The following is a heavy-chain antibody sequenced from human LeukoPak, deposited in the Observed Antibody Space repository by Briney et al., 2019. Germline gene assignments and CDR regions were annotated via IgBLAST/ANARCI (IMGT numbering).Heavy chain of an antibody. CDR2: INHSGST. D-gene: IGHD3-22*01. CDR3: ARGQPNYYDSSGYYGSDAFDI. V-gene: IGHV4-34*01. Sequence: TEALSLTCAVYDGSFSGHYWSWIRKPPGKGLEWIEEINHSGSTNYNPSLKSRVTISVDTSKNQFSLKLSSVTAADTAVYYCARGQPNYYDSSGYYGSDAFDIWGQGTMVTVSS. CDR1: DGSFSGHY. J-gene: IGHJ3*02.